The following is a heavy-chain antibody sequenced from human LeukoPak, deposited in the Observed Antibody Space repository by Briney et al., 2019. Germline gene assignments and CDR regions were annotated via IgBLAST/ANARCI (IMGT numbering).Heavy chain of an antibody. CDR1: GFTFSSYW. Sequence: GGSLRLSCAASGFTFSSYWMHWVRQAPGKGLVWVSRINSDGSSTSYADSVKGRFTISRDNAKNTLYLQMNSLRAEDTAVYYCARDHSTGWYEDYYYYMDVWGKGTTVTVSS. D-gene: IGHD6-19*01. V-gene: IGHV3-74*01. CDR3: ARDHSTGWYEDYYYYMDV. J-gene: IGHJ6*03. CDR2: INSDGSST.